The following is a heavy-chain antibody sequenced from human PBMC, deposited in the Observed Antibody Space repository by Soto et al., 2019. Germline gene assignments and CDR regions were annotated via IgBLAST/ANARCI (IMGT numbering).Heavy chain of an antibody. CDR2: IRSKANSYAT. J-gene: IGHJ6*02. CDR3: TRQTGGSYLGYYYYGMDV. D-gene: IGHD1-26*01. Sequence: GGSLRLSCAASGFTFSGSAMHWVRQASGKGLEWVGRIRSKANSYATAYAASVKGRFTISRDDSKNTAYLQMNSLKTEDTAVYYCTRQTGGSYLGYYYYGMDVWGQGTTVTVSS. V-gene: IGHV3-73*01. CDR1: GFTFSGSA.